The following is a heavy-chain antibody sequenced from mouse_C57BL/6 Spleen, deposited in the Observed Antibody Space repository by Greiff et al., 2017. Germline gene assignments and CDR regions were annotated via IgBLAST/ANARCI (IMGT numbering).Heavy chain of an antibody. Sequence: EVQLQQSGPELVKPGASVKISCKASGYTFTDYYMNWVKQSHGKSLEWIGDINPNNGGTSYNQKFKGKATLTVDKSSSTAYMELRSLTSEDSAVYYCANTGDGYYGFAYWGQGTLVTVSA. V-gene: IGHV1-26*01. D-gene: IGHD2-3*01. CDR3: ANTGDGYYGFAY. J-gene: IGHJ3*01. CDR2: INPNNGGT. CDR1: GYTFTDYY.